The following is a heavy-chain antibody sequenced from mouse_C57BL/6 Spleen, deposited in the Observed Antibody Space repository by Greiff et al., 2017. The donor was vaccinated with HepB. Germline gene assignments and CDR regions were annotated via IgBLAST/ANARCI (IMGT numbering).Heavy chain of an antibody. CDR1: GYTFTSYW. CDR3: AISWAFTVVATRVADY. J-gene: IGHJ2*01. CDR2: IHPSDSDT. V-gene: IGHV1-74*01. Sequence: QVHVKQPGAELVKPGASVKVSCKASGYTFTSYWMHWVKQRPGQGLEWIGRIHPSDSDTNYNQKFKGKATLTVDKSSSTAYMQLSSLTSEDSAVYYCAISWAFTVVATRVADYWGQGTTLTVSS. D-gene: IGHD1-1*01.